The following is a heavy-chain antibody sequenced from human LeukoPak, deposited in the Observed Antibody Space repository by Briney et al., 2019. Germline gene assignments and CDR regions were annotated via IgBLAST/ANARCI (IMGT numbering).Heavy chain of an antibody. J-gene: IGHJ4*02. D-gene: IGHD6-6*01. CDR3: ARASSSSHFDY. CDR1: GFTFTNYG. CDR2: IWYDGSKT. Sequence: PGTSLRLSCATSGFTFTNYGLHCVRQAPGKGLEGVAVIWYDGSKTYYADSVNGRFTISRDNSKNTVYLQMNSLRAEDTAVYYCARASSSSHFDYWGQGTLVTVSS. V-gene: IGHV3-33*01.